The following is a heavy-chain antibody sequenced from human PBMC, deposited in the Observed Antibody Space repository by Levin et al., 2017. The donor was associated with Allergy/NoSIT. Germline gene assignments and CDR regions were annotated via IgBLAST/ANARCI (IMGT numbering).Heavy chain of an antibody. CDR2: ISGSGGST. V-gene: IGHV3-23*01. CDR1: GFTFSSYA. CDR3: AKDRADILTGYYLG. J-gene: IGHJ4*02. D-gene: IGHD3-9*01. Sequence: GASVKVSCAASGFTFSSYAMSWVRQAPGKGLEWVSAISGSGGSTYYADSVKGRFTISRDNSKNTLYLQMNSLRAEDTAVYYCAKDRADILTGYYLGWGQGTLVTVSS.